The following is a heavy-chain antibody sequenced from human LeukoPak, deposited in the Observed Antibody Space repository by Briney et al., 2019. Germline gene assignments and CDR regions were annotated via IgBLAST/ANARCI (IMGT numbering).Heavy chain of an antibody. D-gene: IGHD3-10*01. J-gene: IGHJ5*02. CDR1: GFTFRLYA. CDR2: LCRGAVIT. CDR3: AKDRGPYIGIANNWFDP. Sequence: GGSLRLSCAASGFTFRLYAMNWVRQAPGKGLEWVSVLCRGAVITFCAASVKGRFTISRDNSENGLYLEMSSLRAEDTAVYYCAKDRGPYIGIANNWFDPWGQGTLVTVPS. V-gene: IGHV3-23*03.